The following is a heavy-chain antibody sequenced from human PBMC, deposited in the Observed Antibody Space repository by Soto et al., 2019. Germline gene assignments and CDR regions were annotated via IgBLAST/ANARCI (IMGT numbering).Heavy chain of an antibody. Sequence: SETLSLTCTVSGGSISSSSYYWGWIRQPPGKGLEWIGSIYYSGSTYYNPSLKSRVTISVDTSKNQFSLKLSSVTAADTAVYYCARRRSRIMITFGGVIGEGFFDYWGQGTLVTVSS. CDR1: GGSISSSSYY. CDR3: ARRRSRIMITFGGVIGEGFFDY. V-gene: IGHV4-39*01. J-gene: IGHJ4*02. CDR2: IYYSGST. D-gene: IGHD3-16*02.